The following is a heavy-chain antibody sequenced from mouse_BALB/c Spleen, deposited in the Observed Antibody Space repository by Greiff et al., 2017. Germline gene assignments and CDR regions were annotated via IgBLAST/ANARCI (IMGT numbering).Heavy chain of an antibody. CDR3: TRGNYYDYDWFAY. Sequence: EVQLQESGGGLVQPGGSMKLSYVASGFTFSNYWMNWVRQSPEKGLEWVAEIRLKSNNYATHYAESVKGRFTISRDDSKSSVYLQMNNLRAEDTGIYYCTRGNYYDYDWFAYWDQGTLVTVSA. D-gene: IGHD2-4*01. J-gene: IGHJ3*01. V-gene: IGHV6-6*02. CDR2: IRLKSNNYAT. CDR1: GFTFSNYW.